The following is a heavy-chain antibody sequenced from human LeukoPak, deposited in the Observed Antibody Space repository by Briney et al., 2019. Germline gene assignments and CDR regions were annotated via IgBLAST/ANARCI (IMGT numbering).Heavy chain of an antibody. CDR2: IYYSGST. CDR1: GGSISSHY. J-gene: IGHJ4*02. V-gene: IGHV4-59*11. D-gene: IGHD5-18*01. Sequence: SETLSLTCTVSGGSISSHYWSWIRQPPGKGLEWIGYIYYSGSTNYNPSLKSRVTISVDTSKNQFSLKLSSVTAADTAVYYCARGGYGYFGYWGQGTLVTVS. CDR3: ARGGYGYFGY.